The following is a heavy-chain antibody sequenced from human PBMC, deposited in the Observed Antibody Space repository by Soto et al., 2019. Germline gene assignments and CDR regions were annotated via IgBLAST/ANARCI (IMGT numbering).Heavy chain of an antibody. CDR3: AREYSGSSTGYEYFQH. J-gene: IGHJ1*01. Sequence: ASVKVSCKASGYTFTGYYMHWVRQAPGQGLEWMGWINPNSGGTNYAQKFQGRVTMTRDTSISTAYMVLSRLRSDDTAVYYCAREYSGSSTGYEYFQHWGQGTLVTVS. CDR2: INPNSGGT. V-gene: IGHV1-2*02. CDR1: GYTFTGYY. D-gene: IGHD6-6*01.